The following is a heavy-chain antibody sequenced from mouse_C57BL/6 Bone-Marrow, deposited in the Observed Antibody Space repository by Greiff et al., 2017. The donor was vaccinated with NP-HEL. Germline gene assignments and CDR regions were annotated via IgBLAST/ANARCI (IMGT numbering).Heavy chain of an antibody. CDR1: GYAFSSSW. Sequence: QVQLQQSAPELVKPGASVKISCTASGYAFSSSWMIWVKQRPGKGIEWIGRLYPGDGDTNYNGKFKGKATLTADKSPSTAYMQLSSLTSEDSAVYFCASHGGVFDYWGEGTTLTVSS. CDR2: LYPGDGDT. J-gene: IGHJ2*01. V-gene: IGHV1-82*01. CDR3: ASHGGVFDY.